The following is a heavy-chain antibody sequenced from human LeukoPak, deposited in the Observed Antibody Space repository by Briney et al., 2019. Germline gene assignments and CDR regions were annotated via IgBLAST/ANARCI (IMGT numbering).Heavy chain of an antibody. J-gene: IGHJ4*02. V-gene: IGHV4-31*03. CDR2: IYYSGST. CDR1: GGSISSGGYY. D-gene: IGHD6-13*01. CDR3: SRGRGYSTTWYRYYFAY. Sequence: PSQTLSLTCTVSGGSISSGGYYWSWIRQHPGKGLEWIGYIYYSGSTYYNPSLKSRVTISVDTSKNQFSLKLSSVTAAETAGYYCSRGRGYSTTWYRYYFAYWGQPTL.